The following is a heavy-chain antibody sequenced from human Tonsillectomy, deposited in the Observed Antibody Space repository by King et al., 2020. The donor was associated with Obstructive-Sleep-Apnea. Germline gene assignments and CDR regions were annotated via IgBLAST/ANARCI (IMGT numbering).Heavy chain of an antibody. D-gene: IGHD3-9*01. J-gene: IGHJ6*02. Sequence: VQLVESGGGLAQPGGSLRLSCTASGFTFSSYWMHWVRQAPGKGLVWVSRINGDGSSTSYADSVKGRFTISRDNANNTLYLQMNSLRAEDTAVYYCPRRPLESGYDILTGSYIGSGYYGMDVWGQGSTVTVSS. CDR3: PRRPLESGYDILTGSYIGSGYYGMDV. CDR1: GFTFSSYW. V-gene: IGHV3-74*01. CDR2: INGDGSST.